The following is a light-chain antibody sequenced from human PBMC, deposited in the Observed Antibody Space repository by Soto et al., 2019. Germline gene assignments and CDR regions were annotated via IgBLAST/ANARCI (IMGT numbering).Light chain of an antibody. CDR3: QQSYTSPPWT. J-gene: IGKJ1*01. CDR1: QIISTY. V-gene: IGKV1-39*01. Sequence: DIQMTQSPSSLSASVGDRVTISCRASQIISTYLNRYQQKPGTAPRLLISRASSVKSGVPPRFSGSGSGRDFTITISSLRPEDIATYFCQQSYTSPPWTFGQGTKVEVK. CDR2: RAS.